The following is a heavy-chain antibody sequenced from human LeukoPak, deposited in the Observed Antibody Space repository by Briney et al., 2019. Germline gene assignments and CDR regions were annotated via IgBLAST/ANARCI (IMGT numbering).Heavy chain of an antibody. D-gene: IGHD4-23*01. J-gene: IGHJ4*02. CDR3: ARGVGGNDDY. CDR2: INSGASTT. CDR1: GFTLSSYW. V-gene: IGHV3-74*01. Sequence: QPGGSLRLSCAASGFTLSSYWMHWVRQAPGKGLVWVSRINSGASTTSYADSVKGRFTISRDNAKNTLYLQMNSLRAEDTAVYYCARGVGGNDDYWGQGTLVTVSS.